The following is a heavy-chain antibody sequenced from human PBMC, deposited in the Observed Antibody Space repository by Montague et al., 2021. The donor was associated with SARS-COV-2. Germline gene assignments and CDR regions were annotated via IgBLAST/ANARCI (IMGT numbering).Heavy chain of an antibody. CDR2: IYYGGTT. CDR1: GGSMMSPSFH. V-gene: IGHV4-39*01. Sequence: SETLSLTCTVSGGSMMSPSFHWDWIRQAPGKGLEWIGSIYYGGTTYFNPSLRSRVTLSVDTPRSQFSLELSSVTAADTSVYYCARRPTVWTGYAKSDDFDYWGQGLLVTVSS. CDR3: ARRPTVWTGYAKSDDFDY. J-gene: IGHJ4*02. D-gene: IGHD3/OR15-3a*01.